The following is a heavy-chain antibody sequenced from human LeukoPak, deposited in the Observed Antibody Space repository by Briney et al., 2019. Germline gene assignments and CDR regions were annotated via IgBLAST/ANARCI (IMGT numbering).Heavy chain of an antibody. V-gene: IGHV1-18*01. CDR2: INIYKGNT. Sequence: GASVKVSCKASVYIFTSHGLSWVRQAPGQGLEWMGWINIYKGNTNYAQKFQGRVTMTTDTSTSTAYMELRSLRSDDTAVYYCARNSSGWYGYFDLWGRGTLVTVSS. J-gene: IGHJ2*01. D-gene: IGHD6-25*01. CDR1: VYIFTSHG. CDR3: ARNSSGWYGYFDL.